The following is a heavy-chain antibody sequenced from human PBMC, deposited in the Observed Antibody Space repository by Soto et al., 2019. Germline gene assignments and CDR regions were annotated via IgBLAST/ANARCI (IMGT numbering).Heavy chain of an antibody. V-gene: IGHV4-30-4*01. Sequence: PSETLSLTCTISGGSISSGDYWSWIRQPPGKGLEWIGYIYHSGGTYYNPSLKSRVTMSVDTSQNQFSLKLSSVSAADMAVYYCARTKYYYDSTAYIFDHWGQGALVTVSS. D-gene: IGHD3-22*01. CDR3: ARTKYYYDSTAYIFDH. CDR2: IYHSGGT. CDR1: GGSISSGDY. J-gene: IGHJ4*02.